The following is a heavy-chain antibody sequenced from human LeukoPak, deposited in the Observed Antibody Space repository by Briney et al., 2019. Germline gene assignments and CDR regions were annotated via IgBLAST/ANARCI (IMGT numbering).Heavy chain of an antibody. J-gene: IGHJ4*02. D-gene: IGHD1-26*01. CDR2: ISYSGST. CDR1: GGSINSNY. Sequence: SETLSLTCTVSGGSINSNYWSWIQQPPEKGLEWIGYISYSGSTNYNPSLKSRVTISLDTSKSQFSLNLNSVTAADTAVYYCARGRQVGNTGYYFDYWGQGTLVTVSS. V-gene: IGHV4-59*01. CDR3: ARGRQVGNTGYYFDY.